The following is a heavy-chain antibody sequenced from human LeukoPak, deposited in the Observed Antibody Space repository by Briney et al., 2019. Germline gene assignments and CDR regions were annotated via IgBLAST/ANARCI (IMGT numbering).Heavy chain of an antibody. J-gene: IGHJ5*02. CDR2: ISAYNGNT. CDR3: ARDSDCSSTSCPINWFDP. Sequence: ASVKVSCKASGYTFTSYGISWVRQAPGQGLEWMGWISAYNGNTNYAQKLQGRVTMTTDTSTSTAYMELRSLRSDDTAVYYCARDSDCSSTSCPINWFDPWGQGTLVTVSS. CDR1: GYTFTSYG. D-gene: IGHD2-2*01. V-gene: IGHV1-18*01.